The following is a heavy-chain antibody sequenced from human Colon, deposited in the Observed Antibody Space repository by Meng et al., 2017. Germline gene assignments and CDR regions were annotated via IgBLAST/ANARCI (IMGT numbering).Heavy chain of an antibody. V-gene: IGHV3-23*01. CDR3: AKYRGIGAYRNFDY. D-gene: IGHD4/OR15-4a*01. CDR1: GFTFNNYA. Sequence: GESLKISCASSGFTFNNYAMAWVRQAPGEGLEWVSVIGGDGTEIQYADSVKGRFTISRDNARNTVHLQVSSLRAEDTAIYYGAKYRGIGAYRNFDYWGQGTLVTVSS. J-gene: IGHJ4*02. CDR2: IGGDGTEI.